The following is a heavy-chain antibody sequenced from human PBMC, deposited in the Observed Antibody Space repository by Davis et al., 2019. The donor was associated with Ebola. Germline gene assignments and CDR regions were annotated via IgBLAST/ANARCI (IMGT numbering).Heavy chain of an antibody. V-gene: IGHV3-23*01. CDR2: MSSSCRIP. CDR3: AKDQPYYDSSGYYTFDY. Sequence: PGGSLRLSCPASGFTFSSYAMSWVRQAPGYGLQRVAAMSSSCRIPCYADSVKGRFTISRDNSKNTLYLQMNSLRAEDTAVYYCAKDQPYYDSSGYYTFDYWGQGTLVTVSS. J-gene: IGHJ4*02. D-gene: IGHD3-22*01. CDR1: GFTFSSYA.